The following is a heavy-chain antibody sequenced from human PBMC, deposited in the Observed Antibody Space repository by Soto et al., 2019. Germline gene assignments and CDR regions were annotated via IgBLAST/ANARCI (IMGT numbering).Heavy chain of an antibody. CDR1: GGSINSGDYY. Sequence: KLSAALSLPCTLSGGSINSGDYYWSWIRQPPGKGLEWIGYIYDSGSTFYNPSLESRVTISVDTSKNQFSLKLSSVTAADTAVYYCARDPGDSGSSMGYFDYWGQGTLVTVSS. D-gene: IGHD1-26*01. V-gene: IGHV4-30-4*01. CDR3: ARDPGDSGSSMGYFDY. CDR2: IYDSGST. J-gene: IGHJ4*02.